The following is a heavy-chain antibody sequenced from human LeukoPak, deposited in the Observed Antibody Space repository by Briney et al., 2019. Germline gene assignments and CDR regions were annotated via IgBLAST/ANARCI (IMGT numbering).Heavy chain of an antibody. Sequence: GGSLRLSCAASGFTFSTYAMTWVRQAPGKGLEWVSGITAGGSSTYYADSVKGRFTISRDNSESTLYLQMNSLRAEDTAVYYCAKDRDSNRFDPWGQGTLVTVSS. J-gene: IGHJ5*02. CDR2: ITAGGSST. D-gene: IGHD3-10*01. CDR1: GFTFSTYA. CDR3: AKDRDSNRFDP. V-gene: IGHV3-23*01.